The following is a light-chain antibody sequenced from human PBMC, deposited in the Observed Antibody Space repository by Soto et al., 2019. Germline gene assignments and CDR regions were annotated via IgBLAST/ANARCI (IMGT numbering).Light chain of an antibody. J-gene: IGKJ5*01. CDR2: DAS. CDR3: QQRSNWPPNT. CDR1: QSVSSY. Sequence: EIVLTQSPATLSLSPGERATLSCRASQSVSSYLAWYQQKPGQAPRLLIYDASNRATGIPARFSGSGSGTDLTVTISSLEPEDFAVYYCQQRSNWPPNTFGQGTRLEIK. V-gene: IGKV3-11*01.